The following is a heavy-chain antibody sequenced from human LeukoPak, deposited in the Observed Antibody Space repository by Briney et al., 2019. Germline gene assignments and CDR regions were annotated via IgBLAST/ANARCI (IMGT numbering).Heavy chain of an antibody. Sequence: ASVKVSCKASGSTFTGYYIHWVRQAPGQGLEWMGWINPDSGATNYAQKVQGRVTMTGDTSISTAYMELSGLRSGDTAVYYCARETTGWGGSDYWGQGTLVTVSS. CDR2: INPDSGAT. D-gene: IGHD1-14*01. CDR3: ARETTGWGGSDY. CDR1: GSTFTGYY. J-gene: IGHJ4*02. V-gene: IGHV1-2*02.